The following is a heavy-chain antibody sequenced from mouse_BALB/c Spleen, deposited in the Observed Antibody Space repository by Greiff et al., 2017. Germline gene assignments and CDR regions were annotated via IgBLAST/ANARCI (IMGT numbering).Heavy chain of an antibody. J-gene: IGHJ2*01. V-gene: IGHV5-6-5*01. Sequence: EVKVVESGGGLVKPGGSLKLSCAASGFTFSSYAMSWVRQTPEKRLEWVASISSGGSTYYPDSVKGRFTISRDNARNILYLQVSSLRSEDTAMYYCARGRDGSDYWGQGTTLTVSS. CDR3: ARGRDGSDY. CDR1: GFTFSSYA. CDR2: ISSGGST. D-gene: IGHD2-3*01.